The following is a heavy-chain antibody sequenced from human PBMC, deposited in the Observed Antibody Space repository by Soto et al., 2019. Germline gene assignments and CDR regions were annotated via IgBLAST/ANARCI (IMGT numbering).Heavy chain of an antibody. CDR3: ARLSGSYFAY. CDR1: GFSFSSDG. Sequence: GGSLRLSCAASGFSFSSDGMLWARQAPGKGLEWVALIWYDGSQKYYADSVKGRFTISRDNSKNTLYLQMNSLRAEDTAVYYCARLSGSYFAYWGQGTLVTVSS. CDR2: IWYDGSQK. D-gene: IGHD1-26*01. J-gene: IGHJ4*02. V-gene: IGHV3-33*01.